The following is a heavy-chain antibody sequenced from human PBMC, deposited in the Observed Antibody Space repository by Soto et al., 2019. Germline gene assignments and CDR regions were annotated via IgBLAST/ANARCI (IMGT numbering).Heavy chain of an antibody. CDR3: AKDVTDMTTVTWFDY. CDR2: ISGSGGST. J-gene: IGHJ4*02. D-gene: IGHD4-4*01. Sequence: GGSLRLSCAASGFTFSSYVMSWVRQAPGKGLEWVSAISGSGGSTYYADSVKGRFTISRDNSKNTLYLQMNSLRAEDRAVYYCAKDVTDMTTVTWFDYWGQGTLVTVSS. V-gene: IGHV3-23*01. CDR1: GFTFSSYV.